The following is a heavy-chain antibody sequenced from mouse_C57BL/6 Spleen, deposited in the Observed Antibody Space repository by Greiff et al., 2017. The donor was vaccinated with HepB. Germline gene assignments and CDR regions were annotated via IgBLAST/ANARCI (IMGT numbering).Heavy chain of an antibody. D-gene: IGHD2-4*01. V-gene: IGHV1-26*01. J-gene: IGHJ3*01. CDR3: ARGLYYEYDRAWFAY. CDR2: INPNNGGT. CDR1: GYTFTDYY. Sequence: VQLQQSGPELVKPGASVKISCKASGYTFTDYYMNWVKQSHGKSLEWIGDINPNNGGTSYNQKFRGKATLTVDKSSSTAYMELRSLTSEDSAVYYCARGLYYEYDRAWFAYWGQGTLVTVSA.